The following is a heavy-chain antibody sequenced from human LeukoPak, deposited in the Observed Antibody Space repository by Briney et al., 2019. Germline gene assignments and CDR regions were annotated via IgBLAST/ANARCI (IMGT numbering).Heavy chain of an antibody. CDR3: ARGTRYCSSTSCYRGGDYSCYMDV. V-gene: IGHV1-8*03. J-gene: IGHJ6*03. D-gene: IGHD2-2*02. CDR2: MNPNSGNT. Sequence: ASVKVSCKASGYTFTSFDINWVRQATGQGLEWMGWMNPNSGNTGYAQKFQGRVTITRNTSINTVYMELSSLRSEDTAVFYCARGTRYCSSTSCYRGGDYSCYMDVWGKGTTVTVSS. CDR1: GYTFTSFD.